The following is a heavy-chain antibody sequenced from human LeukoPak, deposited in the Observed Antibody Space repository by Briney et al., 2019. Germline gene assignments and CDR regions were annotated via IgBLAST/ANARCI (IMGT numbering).Heavy chain of an antibody. CDR2: ISGSGGST. Sequence: PGGSLRLSCAASGFTFDDYGMSWVRQAPGKGLEWVSAISGSGGSTYYADSVKGRFTISRDNSKNTLYLQMNSLRAEDTAVYYCAKDLYCSSTSCYGGDDAFDIWGQGTMVTVSS. CDR1: GFTFDDYG. D-gene: IGHD2-2*01. CDR3: AKDLYCSSTSCYGGDDAFDI. V-gene: IGHV3-23*01. J-gene: IGHJ3*02.